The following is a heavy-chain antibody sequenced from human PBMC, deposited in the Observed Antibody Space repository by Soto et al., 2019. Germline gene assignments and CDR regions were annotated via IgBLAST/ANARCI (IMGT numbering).Heavy chain of an antibody. CDR2: ISYDGNVA. J-gene: IGHJ4*02. D-gene: IGHD1-1*01. Sequence: QVQLVESEGRVVQPGRSLRLSCAASGFTFSNYGMHWVRQAPGKGLEWVTVISYDGNVAYYADSVKGRFTSSRDNSKNTLYLQMNSLRTEDTAVYYCAKEGPITNWYFDYWGQGTLVTVSS. CDR3: AKEGPITNWYFDY. V-gene: IGHV3-30*18. CDR1: GFTFSNYG.